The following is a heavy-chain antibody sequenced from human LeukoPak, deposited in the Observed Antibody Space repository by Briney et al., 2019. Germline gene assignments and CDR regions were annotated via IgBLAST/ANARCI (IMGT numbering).Heavy chain of an antibody. Sequence: PGRSLRLSCAASGFTFSSYSMTWVRQAPGKGLEWVSYITSDSRTIDYADSVRGRFTISRDNAKNSLYLQMNSLRDEDTAVYYCARELGSFFAYWGQGTLVTVSS. J-gene: IGHJ4*02. V-gene: IGHV3-48*02. CDR3: ARELGSFFAY. CDR1: GFTFSSYS. CDR2: ITSDSRTI. D-gene: IGHD7-27*01.